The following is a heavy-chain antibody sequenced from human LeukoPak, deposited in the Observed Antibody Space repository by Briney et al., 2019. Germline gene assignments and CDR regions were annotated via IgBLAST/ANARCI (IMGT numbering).Heavy chain of an antibody. CDR3: ARDVVAGSDIDY. Sequence: GGSLRLSCAASGFTFSSYAMSWVRQAPGKGLEWVSAISGSGGSTYYADSVKGRFTISRDNAKNTLYLQMNSLRAEDTAVYYCARDVVAGSDIDYWGQGTLVTVSS. CDR1: GFTFSSYA. J-gene: IGHJ4*02. CDR2: ISGSGGST. D-gene: IGHD6-19*01. V-gene: IGHV3-23*01.